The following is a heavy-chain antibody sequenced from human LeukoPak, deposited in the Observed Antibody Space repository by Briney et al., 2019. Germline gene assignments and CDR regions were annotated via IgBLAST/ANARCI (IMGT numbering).Heavy chain of an antibody. D-gene: IGHD5-18*01. CDR3: ARTRSGYSYGRLNWFDP. J-gene: IGHJ5*02. V-gene: IGHV4-39*01. CDR1: GGSISSSSYY. CDR2: IYYSGST. Sequence: PSETLSLTRTVSGGSISSSSYYWGWIRQPPGKGLEWIGSIYYSGSTYYNPSLKSRVTISVDTSKNQFSLKLSSVTAADTAVYYCARTRSGYSYGRLNWFDPWGQGTLVTVSS.